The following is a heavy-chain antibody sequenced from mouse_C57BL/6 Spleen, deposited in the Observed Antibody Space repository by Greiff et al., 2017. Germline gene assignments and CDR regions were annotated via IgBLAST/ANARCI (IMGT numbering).Heavy chain of an antibody. CDR2: IHPTSGST. CDR3: AKEGTDGSKGGGYFDA. D-gene: IGHD1-1*01. J-gene: IGHJ1*03. CDR1: GYTFTSYW. Sequence: QVQLQQSGAELVKPGASVKLSCKASGYTFTSYWMHWVKQRPGQGLEWIGMIHPTSGSTNYNEKFKSKATLTVDKSSSTAYMQLSSLTSEDSAVYYCAKEGTDGSKGGGYFDAWGTGTTVTASS. V-gene: IGHV1-64*01.